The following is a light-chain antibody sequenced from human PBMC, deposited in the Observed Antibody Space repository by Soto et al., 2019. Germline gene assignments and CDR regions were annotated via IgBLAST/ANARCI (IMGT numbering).Light chain of an antibody. CDR1: QNVNNN. Sequence: IVMTQSPSSLSVSPGERATLSCRASQNVNNNLAWYQQKPGQAPRLLIHGASTRASGIPGTFSGSGSGTEFTLTISSLQSENFAFYYCQQYLSWPPTFGGGPK. CDR3: QQYLSWPPT. V-gene: IGKV3-15*01. CDR2: GAS. J-gene: IGKJ4*01.